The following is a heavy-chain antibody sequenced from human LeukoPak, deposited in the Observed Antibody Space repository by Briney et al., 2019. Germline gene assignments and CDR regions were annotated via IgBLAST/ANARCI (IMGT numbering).Heavy chain of an antibody. Sequence: SETLSLTCAVYGGSFSGYYWSWIRQPPGKGLEWIGEINHSGSTNYNPSLKSRVTISVDTSKNQFSLKLSSVTAADTAVYYCARGRNVGVYYYGMDVWGQGTTVTVSS. CDR1: GGSFSGYY. CDR3: ARGRNVGVYYYGMDV. CDR2: INHSGST. J-gene: IGHJ6*02. V-gene: IGHV4-34*01.